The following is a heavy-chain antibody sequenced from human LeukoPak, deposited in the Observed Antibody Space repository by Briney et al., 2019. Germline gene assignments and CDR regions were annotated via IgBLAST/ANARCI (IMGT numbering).Heavy chain of an antibody. D-gene: IGHD6-13*01. CDR2: INPNSGGT. CDR1: GGTFSSYA. J-gene: IGHJ6*03. Sequence: ASVKVSCKASGGTFSSYAISWVRQAPGQGLEWMGWINPNSGGTNYAQKFQGRVTMTRDTSISTAYMELSRLRSDDTAVYYCARDPPYVTAAAGNYYYYYYMDVWGKGTTVTVSS. CDR3: ARDPPYVTAAAGNYYYYYYMDV. V-gene: IGHV1-2*02.